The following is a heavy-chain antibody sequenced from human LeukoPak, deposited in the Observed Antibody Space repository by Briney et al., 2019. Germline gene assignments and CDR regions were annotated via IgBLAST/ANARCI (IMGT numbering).Heavy chain of an antibody. Sequence: SETLSLTCTVSGGSLSPNYWTWIRQSAGKGLEWIGRIHSGGTTNYNPSLRSRITMSVDTSKNQFSLKLSSVTAADTAVYYCARDSPDGYTHGHYYYYMDVWGKGTTVTVSS. CDR2: IHSGGTT. CDR3: ARDSPDGYTHGHYYYYMDV. V-gene: IGHV4-4*07. CDR1: GGSLSPNY. D-gene: IGHD5-18*01. J-gene: IGHJ6*03.